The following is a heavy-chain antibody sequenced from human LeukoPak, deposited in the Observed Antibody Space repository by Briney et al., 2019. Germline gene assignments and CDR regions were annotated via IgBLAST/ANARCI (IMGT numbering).Heavy chain of an antibody. D-gene: IGHD2-15*01. Sequence: SETLSLTCTVSGDSISSYYWSWIRQPPGKGLEWIGYIYYSGSTFYNASLKSRVSISVDTSKNQFSLKVSSVTAADTAVYYCARELHAIGYCSGGSCYQYDAFDIWGQGTMVTVSS. CDR2: IYYSGST. CDR1: GDSISSYY. J-gene: IGHJ3*02. V-gene: IGHV4-59*06. CDR3: ARELHAIGYCSGGSCYQYDAFDI.